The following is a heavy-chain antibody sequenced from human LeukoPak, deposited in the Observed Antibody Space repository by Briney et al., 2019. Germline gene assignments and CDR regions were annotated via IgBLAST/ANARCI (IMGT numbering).Heavy chain of an antibody. CDR1: GFTFSSYA. CDR3: AKDYTSQEAVLMVYAIRGFDC. Sequence: TGGSLRLSCAASGFTFSSYAMSWVRQAPGKGLEWVSAISGSGGSTYYADSVKGRFTISRDNSKNTLYLQMNSLRAEDTAVYYCAKDYTSQEAVLMVYAIRGFDCWGQGALVTVSS. CDR2: ISGSGGST. V-gene: IGHV3-23*01. J-gene: IGHJ4*02. D-gene: IGHD2-8*01.